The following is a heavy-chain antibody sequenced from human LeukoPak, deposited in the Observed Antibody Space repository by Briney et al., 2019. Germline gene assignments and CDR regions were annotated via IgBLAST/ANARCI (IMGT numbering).Heavy chain of an antibody. CDR2: IYIGGNT. Sequence: PGGSLRLSCAASGFTVSSNYMSWVRQAPGKGLEWVSVIYIGGNTYYADSVKGRFTISRDNSKNTLYLQMNSLRAEDTAVYYCAKVGFSEMEWLLYSDHWGQGTLVTVSS. CDR1: GFTVSSNY. V-gene: IGHV3-53*01. J-gene: IGHJ4*02. CDR3: AKVGFSEMEWLLYSDH. D-gene: IGHD3-3*01.